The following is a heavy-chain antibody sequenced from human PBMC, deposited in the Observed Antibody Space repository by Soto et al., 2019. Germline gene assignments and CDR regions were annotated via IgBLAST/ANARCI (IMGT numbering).Heavy chain of an antibody. V-gene: IGHV1-69*02. CDR2: IIPILGIA. D-gene: IGHD4-17*01. CDR3: ARGRDGDYRGY. Sequence: QVQLVQSGAEVKKPGSSVKVSCKASGGTFSSYTISWVRQAPGQGLEWMGRIIPILGIANDAQKFQGRVTITADKTTSTAYLEPRRRRTEDTDVYDCARGRDGDYRGYWAQGPMVTLSS. J-gene: IGHJ4*02. CDR1: GGTFSSYT.